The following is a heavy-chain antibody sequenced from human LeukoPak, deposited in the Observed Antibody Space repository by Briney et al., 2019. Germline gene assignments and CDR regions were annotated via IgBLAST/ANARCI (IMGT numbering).Heavy chain of an antibody. CDR3: AKDDGGSVTTTDFEY. CDR2: ITDSGGST. Sequence: GGSLRLSCAPSGFTFSNYALSWVRQVPGKGLEWVSGITDSGGSTYYADSVKGRFTISRDNSKNTLYLQMNSLRAEDTAVYFCAKDDGGSVTTTDFEYWGQGTLVTVSS. D-gene: IGHD4-17*01. V-gene: IGHV3-23*01. J-gene: IGHJ4*02. CDR1: GFTFSNYA.